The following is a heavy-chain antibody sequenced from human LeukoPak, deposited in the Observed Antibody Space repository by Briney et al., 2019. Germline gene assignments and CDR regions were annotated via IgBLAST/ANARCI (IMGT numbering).Heavy chain of an antibody. CDR1: EDAISSEGYN. Sequence: PQTLSLICSVSEDAISSEGYNWSWIRQHPGKDLYVIMWITHSGFTNFNPTLKSRVTISVDTSKNQFSLNLSSVTAADTAVYYCTRLPFVSGSFGWSDPWGQGTLVTVSS. V-gene: IGHV4-31*03. D-gene: IGHD3-10*01. CDR2: ITHSGFT. CDR3: TRLPFVSGSFGWSDP. J-gene: IGHJ5*02.